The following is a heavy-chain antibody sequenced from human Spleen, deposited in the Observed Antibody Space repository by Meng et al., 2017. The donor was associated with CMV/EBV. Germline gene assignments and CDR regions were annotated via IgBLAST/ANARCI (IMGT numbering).Heavy chain of an antibody. J-gene: IGHJ4*02. V-gene: IGHV1-18*01. CDR1: GYIFTNSD. Sequence: ASVKVSCKASGYIFTNSDINWVRQAPGQGLEWMGWISAYNGNTNYAQKVQGRVTMTTNTSTSTAYMELRSLRTDDTAVYYCARRPLSVGGTSVDYWGQGTLVTVSS. CDR3: ARRPLSVGGTSVDY. D-gene: IGHD1-26*01. CDR2: ISAYNGNT.